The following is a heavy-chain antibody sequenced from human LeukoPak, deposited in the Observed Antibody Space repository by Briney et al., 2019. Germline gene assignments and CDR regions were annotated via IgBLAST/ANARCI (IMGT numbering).Heavy chain of an antibody. D-gene: IGHD6-13*01. CDR2: IYYSGST. CDR3: ARTFEYSSSWYKFDY. CDR1: GGSISSSSYY. J-gene: IGHJ4*02. Sequence: SETLSLTCTVSGGSISSSSYYWGWIRQPPGKGLELIGSIYYSGSTYYNPSLKSRVTISVDTSKNQFSLKLSSVTAADTAVYYCARTFEYSSSWYKFDYWGQGTLVTVSS. V-gene: IGHV4-39*01.